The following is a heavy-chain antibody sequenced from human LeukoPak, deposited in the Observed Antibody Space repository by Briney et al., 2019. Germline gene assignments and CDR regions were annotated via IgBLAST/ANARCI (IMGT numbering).Heavy chain of an antibody. Sequence: GGSLRLSCAASGFTFSSYAMSWVRQAPGKGLEWVSAISGSGGSTYYADSVKGRFTISRDNSKNTLYLQMNSLRAEDTAVYYCAKVGYYDSSGPEYFQHWSQGTLVTVSS. J-gene: IGHJ1*01. D-gene: IGHD3-22*01. CDR2: ISGSGGST. V-gene: IGHV3-23*01. CDR3: AKVGYYDSSGPEYFQH. CDR1: GFTFSSYA.